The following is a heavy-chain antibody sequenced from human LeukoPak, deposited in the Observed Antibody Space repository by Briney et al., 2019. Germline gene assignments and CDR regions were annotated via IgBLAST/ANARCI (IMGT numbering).Heavy chain of an antibody. Sequence: GGSLRLSCAASGFTFSSYAMHWVRQAPGKGLEWVAVISYDGSNKYYADSVKGRFTISRDNSKNTLYLQMNSLRAEDTAVYYCARAPTRGVGGSYLDYWGQGTLVTVSS. V-gene: IGHV3-30-3*01. CDR1: GFTFSSYA. CDR3: ARAPTRGVGGSYLDY. CDR2: ISYDGSNK. D-gene: IGHD1-26*01. J-gene: IGHJ4*02.